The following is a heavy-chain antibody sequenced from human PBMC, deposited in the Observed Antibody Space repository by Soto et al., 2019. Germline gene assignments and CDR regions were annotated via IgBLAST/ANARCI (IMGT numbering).Heavy chain of an antibody. V-gene: IGHV3-30*18. CDR2: ISYDGYLK. CDR3: AKDFKVSGSHYGTLNYYYGMDV. CDR1: GFTFSTYG. J-gene: IGHJ6*02. D-gene: IGHD3-10*01. Sequence: GGSLRFSCAASGFTFSTYGMQWVRQAPGKGLEWVAVISYDGYLKYYVDAVKGRFTVARDNSKNTLFLEMDSLRVEDTAVYFCAKDFKVSGSHYGTLNYYYGMDVWGQGTTVTVSS.